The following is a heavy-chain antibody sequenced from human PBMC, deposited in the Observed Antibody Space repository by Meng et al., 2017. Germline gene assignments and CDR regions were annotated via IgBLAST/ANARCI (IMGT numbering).Heavy chain of an antibody. CDR2: ISYDGSNK. J-gene: IGHJ4*02. V-gene: IGHV3-30*07. CDR3: AKDLTAAAGS. D-gene: IGHD6-13*01. CDR1: GFTFSSYA. Sequence: QVDVVESGGGVVQPGRSLRRSCAASGFTFSSYAMHWVRQAPGKGLEWVAVISYDGSNKYYADSVKGRFTISRDNSKNTLYLQMNSLRAEDTAVYYCAKDLTAAAGSWGQGTLVTVSS.